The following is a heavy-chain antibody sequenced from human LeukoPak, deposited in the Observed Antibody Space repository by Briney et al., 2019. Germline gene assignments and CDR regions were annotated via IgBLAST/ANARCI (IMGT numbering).Heavy chain of an antibody. CDR3: ARGFGSGTYSGLPNY. J-gene: IGHJ4*02. CDR1: GYTFTKYD. D-gene: IGHD3-10*01. V-gene: IGHV1-8*01. CDR2: MNPYSGNT. Sequence: ASVKVYCKASGYTFTKYDINWVRQATGLGLEWMGWMNPYSGNTGYPQKFQGRVTLTRNTSIGTAYMELNSLRSEDTAVYYCARGFGSGTYSGLPNYWGQGTLVIVSS.